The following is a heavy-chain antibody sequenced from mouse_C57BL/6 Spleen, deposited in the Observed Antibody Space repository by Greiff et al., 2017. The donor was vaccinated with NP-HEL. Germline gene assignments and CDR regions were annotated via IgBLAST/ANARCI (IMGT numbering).Heavy chain of an antibody. CDR3: ARRSTMVTTGPYYYAMDY. V-gene: IGHV1-7*01. D-gene: IGHD2-2*01. CDR1: GYTFTSYW. J-gene: IGHJ4*01. CDR2: INPSSGYT. Sequence: QVQLQQSGAELAKPGASVKLSCKASGYTFTSYWMHWVKQRPGQGLEWIGYINPSSGYTKYNQKFKVKATLTADKSSSTAYMQLSSLTYEDSAVYYCARRSTMVTTGPYYYAMDYWGQGTSVTVSS.